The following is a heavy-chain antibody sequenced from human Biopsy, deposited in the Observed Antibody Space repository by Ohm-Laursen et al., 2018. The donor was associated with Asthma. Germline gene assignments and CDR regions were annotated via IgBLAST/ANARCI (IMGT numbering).Heavy chain of an antibody. Sequence: ASVKVSCKASGDSFSNYAISWVRQAPGQGLEWMGGLIPVLGTPDHAQMFEGRVMITADESTSTAYMELSSLSSENTAVYYCARGYSGSDRIVYYYSGLEVWGQGTTVTVSS. CDR2: LIPVLGTP. J-gene: IGHJ6*02. D-gene: IGHD5-12*01. CDR1: GDSFSNYA. CDR3: ARGYSGSDRIVYYYSGLEV. V-gene: IGHV1-69*13.